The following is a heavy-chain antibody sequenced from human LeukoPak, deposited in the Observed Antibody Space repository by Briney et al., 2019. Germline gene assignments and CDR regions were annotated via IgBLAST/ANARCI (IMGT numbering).Heavy chain of an antibody. Sequence: GGSLRLSCAASGFTFSSYAMHWVRQAPGKGLEWVAVISYDGSNKYYADSVKGRFTISRDNSKNTLYLQMNSLRAEDTAIYYCARDAAYGYDRFDYWGQGTQVTVSS. D-gene: IGHD5-18*01. CDR2: ISYDGSNK. V-gene: IGHV3-30*04. CDR1: GFTFSSYA. J-gene: IGHJ4*02. CDR3: ARDAAYGYDRFDY.